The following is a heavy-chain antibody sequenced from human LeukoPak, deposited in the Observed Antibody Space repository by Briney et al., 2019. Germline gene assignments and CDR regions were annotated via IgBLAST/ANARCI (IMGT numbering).Heavy chain of an antibody. CDR2: IKSKTDGGTT. V-gene: IGHV3-15*01. CDR3: TTDLVPTYYYGSGSYFRDY. Sequence: GGSLRLSCAASGFTLSNAWMSWVRQAPGKGVEWVGRIKSKTDGGTTDYAAPVKGRFTISRDDSKNTLYLQMNSLKTEDTAVYYCTTDLVPTYYYGSGSYFRDYWGQGTLVTVSS. CDR1: GFTLSNAW. J-gene: IGHJ4*02. D-gene: IGHD3-10*01.